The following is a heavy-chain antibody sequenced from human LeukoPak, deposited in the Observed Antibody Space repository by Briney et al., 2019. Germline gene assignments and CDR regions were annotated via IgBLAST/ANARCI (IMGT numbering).Heavy chain of an antibody. V-gene: IGHV4-59*01. J-gene: IGHJ3*02. CDR3: ARGLNYYDSSGYYFDAFDI. D-gene: IGHD3-22*01. Sequence: PSETLSLTCTVSGGSISSYYWSWIRQPPGKGLEWIGYIYYSGSTNYNPSLKSRVTISVDTSKNQFSLKLSSVTAADTAVYYCARGLNYYDSSGYYFDAFDIWGQGTTVTISS. CDR2: IYYSGST. CDR1: GGSISSYY.